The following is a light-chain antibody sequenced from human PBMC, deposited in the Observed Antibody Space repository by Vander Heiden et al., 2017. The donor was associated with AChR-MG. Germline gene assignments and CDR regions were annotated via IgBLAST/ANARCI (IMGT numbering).Light chain of an antibody. CDR1: QSVRSN. J-gene: IGKJ1*01. CDR2: GAS. CDR3: QQYNNWPPGT. Sequence: ETVMTQSTATLSVSPGERATLSCRASQSVRSNLAWYQQKPGQAPRLLIYGASTRDTGIPARFSGSGYGTEFTLTISSLQSEDFAVYYCQQYNNWPPGTFGQGTKVEIK. V-gene: IGKV3-15*01.